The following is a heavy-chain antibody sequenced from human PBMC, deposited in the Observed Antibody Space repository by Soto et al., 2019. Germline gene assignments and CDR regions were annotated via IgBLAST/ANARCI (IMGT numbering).Heavy chain of an antibody. CDR3: AKETDGNEDLRGEFDY. V-gene: IGHV3-30*18. Sequence: GGSLRLSCAASGFTFSSYGMHWVRQAPGKGLEWVAVISYDGSKKYYADSVKGRFTISRDNSKNTLYLQMNSLRAEDTAGYYCAKETDGNEDLRGEFDYWGQGTLVTVSS. CDR2: ISYDGSKK. D-gene: IGHD1-1*01. J-gene: IGHJ4*02. CDR1: GFTFSSYG.